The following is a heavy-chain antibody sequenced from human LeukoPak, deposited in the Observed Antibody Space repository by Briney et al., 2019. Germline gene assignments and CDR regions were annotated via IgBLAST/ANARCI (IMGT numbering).Heavy chain of an antibody. CDR1: GFTFSTYW. CDR2: IHTDGTTT. V-gene: IGHV3-74*01. Sequence: GGSLRLSCAASGFTFSTYWMHWVRQTPGKELVWVSHIHTDGTTTTFADSVRGRFTISRDNSKNTLYLQMNSLRAEDAAVYFCAKAPVTSCRGAYCYPFDSWGQGTLVTVSS. CDR3: AKAPVTSCRGAYCYPFDS. D-gene: IGHD2-21*01. J-gene: IGHJ4*02.